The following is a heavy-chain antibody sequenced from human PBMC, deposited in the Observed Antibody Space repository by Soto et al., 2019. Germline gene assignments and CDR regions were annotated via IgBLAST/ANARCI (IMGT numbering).Heavy chain of an antibody. CDR1: GGSISSGGYY. D-gene: IGHD3-9*01. Sequence: QVQLQESGPGLVKPSQTLSLTCTVSGGSISSGGYYWSWIRQHPGKGLEWIGYIYYSGSTYYNPSLKSRVTISVDTSKNQFSLKLSSVTAADTAVYYCARVTLNPTIFHPLGANWFDPWGQGTLVTVSS. CDR3: ARVTLNPTIFHPLGANWFDP. J-gene: IGHJ5*02. V-gene: IGHV4-31*03. CDR2: IYYSGST.